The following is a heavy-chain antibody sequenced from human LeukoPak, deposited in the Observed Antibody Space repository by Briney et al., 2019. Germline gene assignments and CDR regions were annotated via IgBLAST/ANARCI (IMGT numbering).Heavy chain of an antibody. Sequence: ASVPVSCLASRYTFTGYYMHWVRPPHGQGLEWMGWINPNSGDTNYAQTFQGRVTLTRDTSISTAYMELSRLRSDDRAVYYCARDDGSGIDWFDPWGQGTLVTVSS. V-gene: IGHV1-2*02. CDR1: RYTFTGYY. CDR3: ARDDGSGIDWFDP. CDR2: INPNSGDT. D-gene: IGHD3-10*01. J-gene: IGHJ5*02.